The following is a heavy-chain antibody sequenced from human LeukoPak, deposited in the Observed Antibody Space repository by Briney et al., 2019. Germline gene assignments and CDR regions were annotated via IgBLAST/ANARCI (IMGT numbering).Heavy chain of an antibody. CDR2: ISGYNGYT. J-gene: IGHJ4*02. CDR3: ARLVPYCSGGSCTVFDY. D-gene: IGHD2-15*01. V-gene: IGHV1-18*01. Sequence: ASVKVSCKASGYTFTSYGISWVRQAPGQGLEWMGWISGYNGYTHYAHNLQGRVTMTTDTSTSTAYMELRSLRSDDTAVYYCARLVPYCSGGSCTVFDYWGQGTLVTVSS. CDR1: GYTFTSYG.